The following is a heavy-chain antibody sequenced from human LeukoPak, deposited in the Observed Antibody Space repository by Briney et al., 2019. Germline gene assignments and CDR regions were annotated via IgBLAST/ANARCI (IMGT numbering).Heavy chain of an antibody. CDR3: ARARDFWSGPDY. J-gene: IGHJ4*02. Sequence: QAGGSLRLSCAASGFTFSSYAMHWVRQAPGKGLEWVAVISYDGSNKYYADSVKGRFTISRDNSKNTLYLQMNSLRAEDTAVYYCARARDFWSGPDYWGQGTLVTVSS. D-gene: IGHD3-3*01. CDR1: GFTFSSYA. V-gene: IGHV3-30*01. CDR2: ISYDGSNK.